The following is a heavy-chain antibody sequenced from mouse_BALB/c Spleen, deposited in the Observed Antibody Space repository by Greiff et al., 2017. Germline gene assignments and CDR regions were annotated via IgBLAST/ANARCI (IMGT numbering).Heavy chain of an antibody. CDR2: ISDGGSYT. CDR3: ARDNRYFAY. V-gene: IGHV5-4*02. J-gene: IGHJ3*01. Sequence: EVKLMESGGGLVKPGGSLKLSCAASGFTFSDYYMYWVRQTPEKRLEWVATISDGGSYTYYPDSVKGRFTISRDNAKNNLYLQMSSLKSEDTAMYYCARDNRYFAYWGQGTLVTVSA. D-gene: IGHD2-14*01. CDR1: GFTFSDYY.